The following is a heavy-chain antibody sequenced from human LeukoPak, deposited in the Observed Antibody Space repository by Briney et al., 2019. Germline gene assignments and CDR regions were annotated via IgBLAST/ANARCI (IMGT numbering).Heavy chain of an antibody. J-gene: IGHJ3*02. D-gene: IGHD6-19*01. Sequence: PSETLSLTCTVSGGSISNSNSFWAWIRQPPGKGLEWIGTIYYSGITHYSPSLKSRVTISVDTSKNQFSLKLSSVTAADTAVYYCARGTPSSGWYRVWAFDIWGQGTMVTVSS. CDR2: IYYSGIT. V-gene: IGHV4-39*07. CDR1: GGSISNSNSF. CDR3: ARGTPSSGWYRVWAFDI.